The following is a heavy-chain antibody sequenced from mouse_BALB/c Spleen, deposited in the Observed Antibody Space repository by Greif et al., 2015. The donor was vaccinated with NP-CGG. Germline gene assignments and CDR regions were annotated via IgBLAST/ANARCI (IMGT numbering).Heavy chain of an antibody. Sequence: EVKPQESGGGLVKPGGSLKLSCAASGFTFSDYYMYWVRQTPEKRLEWVATISDGGSYTYYPDSVKGRFTISRDNAKNNLYLQMSSLKSEDTAMYYCARGGTGFDYWGQGTTLTVSS. CDR1: GFTFSDYY. J-gene: IGHJ2*01. CDR2: ISDGGSYT. CDR3: ARGGTGFDY. V-gene: IGHV5-4*02. D-gene: IGHD3-3*01.